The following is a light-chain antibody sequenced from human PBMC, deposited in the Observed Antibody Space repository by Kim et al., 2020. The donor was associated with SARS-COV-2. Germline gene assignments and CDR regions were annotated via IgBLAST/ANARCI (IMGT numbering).Light chain of an antibody. Sequence: GASFTLPYTLIGTHIHSAISWHQQKPDRGPRFWLTLKRDASPYKVHGIPACFSGSSSEAQRFLTISNHQSCDEADYYCQTWGTHVVFGGGTQLTV. CDR1: GTHIHSA. V-gene: IGLV4-69*01. CDR2: LKRDASP. CDR3: QTWGTHVV. J-gene: IGLJ2*01.